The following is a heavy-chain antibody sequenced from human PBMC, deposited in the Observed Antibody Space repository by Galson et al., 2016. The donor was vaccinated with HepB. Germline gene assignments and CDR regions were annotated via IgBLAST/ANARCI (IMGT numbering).Heavy chain of an antibody. Sequence: SLRLPCPASGFTFDHYALHWVRHVPGKGLECVSGLHWNSDMIGYADSGKGRFTISSDNDKNSLYLQMNSLRPEDPDLYYCAKDRSAVSVAADHWGQGTLVTVSS. D-gene: IGHD6-19*01. CDR3: AKDRSAVSVAADH. J-gene: IGHJ4*02. V-gene: IGHV3-9*01. CDR1: GFTFDHYA. CDR2: LHWNSDMI.